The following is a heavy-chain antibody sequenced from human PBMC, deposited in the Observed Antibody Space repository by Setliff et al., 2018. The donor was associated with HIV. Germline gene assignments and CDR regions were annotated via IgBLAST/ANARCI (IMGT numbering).Heavy chain of an antibody. CDR3: ARDRAIALSGPRYFDF. Sequence: SETLSLTCHVSGVSINSGSYYWGWVRQFPGKGLEWIGSIFHAGSSYYNPSLKSRVAISIDPANRLSLNLTSVSAADSAIYFCARDRAIALSGPRYFDFWGQGTLVTVSS. CDR2: IFHAGSS. CDR1: GVSINSGSYY. V-gene: IGHV4-39*07. D-gene: IGHD6-13*01. J-gene: IGHJ4*02.